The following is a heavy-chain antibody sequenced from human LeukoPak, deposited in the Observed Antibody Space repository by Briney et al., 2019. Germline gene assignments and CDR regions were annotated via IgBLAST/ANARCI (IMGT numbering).Heavy chain of an antibody. CDR3: ARWFCSSTSCYYDY. CDR1: GLTVSSNY. J-gene: IGHJ4*02. D-gene: IGHD2-2*01. Sequence: GGSLRLSCAASGLTVSSNYMSWVLQAPGMGLEWVSIIYSDGTTYYVDSVKGRFTISRDNSKNTLYLQMNSLRAEDTAVYYCARWFCSSTSCYYDYWGQGTLVTVSS. V-gene: IGHV3-53*01. CDR2: IYSDGTT.